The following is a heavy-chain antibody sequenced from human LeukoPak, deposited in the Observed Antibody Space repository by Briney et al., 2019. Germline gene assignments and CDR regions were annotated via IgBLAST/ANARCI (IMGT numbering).Heavy chain of an antibody. J-gene: IGHJ5*02. Sequence: SGPTLVNPTQTLTLTCTFSGFSLSTSGVGVGWIRQPPGKALPWLALTYWGDEKYYSPSLKSRLSISRDTSRNQVVLTMTNMDPLDTATYFCAHSYYFGSRSYYNVWFAPWGLGTLVTVSS. CDR1: GFSLSTSGVG. CDR3: AHSYYFGSRSYYNVWFAP. D-gene: IGHD3-10*01. V-gene: IGHV2-5*02. CDR2: TYWGDEK.